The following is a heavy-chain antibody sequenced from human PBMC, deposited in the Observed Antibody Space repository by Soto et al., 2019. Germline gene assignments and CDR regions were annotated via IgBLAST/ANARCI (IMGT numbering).Heavy chain of an antibody. V-gene: IGHV2-5*01. Sequence: GSGPTLVNPTQTLTLTCTFSGFSLSTSGVGVGWIRQPPGKALEWLALIYWNDDKRYSPSLKSRLTITKDTSKNQVVLTMTNMDPVDTATYYCAHRQWVYNWNYGWFDPWGQGTLVTVSS. CDR2: IYWNDDK. J-gene: IGHJ5*02. CDR3: AHRQWVYNWNYGWFDP. CDR1: GFSLSTSGVG. D-gene: IGHD1-7*01.